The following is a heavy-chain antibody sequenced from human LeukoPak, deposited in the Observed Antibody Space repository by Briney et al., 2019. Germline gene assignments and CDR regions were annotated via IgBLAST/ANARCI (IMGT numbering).Heavy chain of an antibody. CDR1: GGSFSGYY. D-gene: IGHD2-2*01. CDR3: ARFSPITSLDY. J-gene: IGHJ4*02. V-gene: IGHV4-34*01. Sequence: PSETLSLTCAVYGGSFSGYYWSWIRQPPGKGLEWIGEINHSGSTNYNPSLKSRVTISVDTSKNQFSLKLSSVTAADTAVYYCARFSPITSLDYWGQGTLVTVSS. CDR2: INHSGST.